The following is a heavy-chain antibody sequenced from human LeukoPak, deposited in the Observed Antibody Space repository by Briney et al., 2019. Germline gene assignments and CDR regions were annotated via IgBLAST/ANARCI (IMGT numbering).Heavy chain of an antibody. CDR2: IRYDGSNK. J-gene: IGHJ6*03. D-gene: IGHD1-26*01. V-gene: IGHV3-30*02. CDR3: AKDGDTMSGTYYYDMDV. Sequence: PGGSLRLSCAASGFTFNSYGIHWVRQAPGKGLEWVAFIRYDGSNKYYADSVKGRFTISRDNSKNTLYLQMNSLRGEDTAVYYCAKDGDTMSGTYYYDMDVWGKGTTVTIS. CDR1: GFTFNSYG.